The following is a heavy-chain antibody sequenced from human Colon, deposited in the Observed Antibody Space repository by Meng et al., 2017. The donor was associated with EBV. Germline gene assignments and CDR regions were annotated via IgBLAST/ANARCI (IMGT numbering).Heavy chain of an antibody. D-gene: IGHD5-18*01. J-gene: IGHJ4*02. CDR2: IYHSGST. V-gene: IGHV4-4*02. CDR1: GGSISSVYW. CDR3: ARGGYYSFDY. Sequence: QVQLQQWGAGLLKPSETLSLTCAVSGGSISSVYWWTWVRQSPGKGLEWIGEIYHSGSTNYNPSLKSRVTISVDKSKNQFSLKLTSVTAADTAVYYCARGGYYSFDYWGQRTLVTVSS.